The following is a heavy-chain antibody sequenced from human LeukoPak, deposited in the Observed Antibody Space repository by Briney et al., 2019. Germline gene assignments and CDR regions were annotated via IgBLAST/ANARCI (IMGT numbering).Heavy chain of an antibody. V-gene: IGHV5-10-1*01. Sequence: GESLKVSCEASGYRFTNYWISWVRQMPGKGLEWMGNIDPSDSETNYGPSFQGHVTISADTSINTAYLQWSSLKASDTALYYSERLGWGITISFWGQGTLVTVSS. CDR2: IDPSDSET. J-gene: IGHJ4*02. CDR3: ERLGWGITISF. CDR1: GYRFTNYW. D-gene: IGHD3-9*01.